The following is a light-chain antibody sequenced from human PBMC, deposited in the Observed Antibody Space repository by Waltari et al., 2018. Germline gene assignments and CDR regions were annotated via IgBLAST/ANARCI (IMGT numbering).Light chain of an antibody. J-gene: IGKJ1*01. CDR2: DAS. CDR1: QSVSSY. Sequence: EIVLTQSPATLSLSPGEGATLSCRASQSVSSYLAWYQQKPGQPPRLLIYDASNRATGIPARFSGSVSGTDFTLTISRLEPEDFAVYYCQQRYRGRTFGQGTKVESK. CDR3: QQRYRGRT. V-gene: IGKV3-11*01.